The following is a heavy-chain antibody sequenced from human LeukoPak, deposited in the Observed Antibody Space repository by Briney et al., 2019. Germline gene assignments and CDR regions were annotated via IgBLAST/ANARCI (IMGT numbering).Heavy chain of an antibody. CDR2: IYYSGST. Sequence: ASETLSLTCTVSGGSVSSYYWSWIRQPPGKGLEWIGYIYYSGSTNYNPSLKSRVTISVDTSKNQFSLKLSSVTAADTAVYYCARGGGSYFDYWGQGTLVTVSS. CDR1: GGSVSSYY. J-gene: IGHJ4*02. D-gene: IGHD1-26*01. V-gene: IGHV4-59*02. CDR3: ARGGGSYFDY.